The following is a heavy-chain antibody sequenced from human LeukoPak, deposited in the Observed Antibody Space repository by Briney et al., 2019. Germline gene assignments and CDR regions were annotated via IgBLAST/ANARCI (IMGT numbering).Heavy chain of an antibody. J-gene: IGHJ4*02. CDR1: GYTFTSYG. CDR2: ISAYSGNT. D-gene: IGHD6-19*01. CDR3: AREGRTVAGTGFDY. Sequence: ASVTVSCKASGYTFTSYGISWVRQAPGQGLEWMGWISAYSGNTNYAQKLQGRVTMTTDTSTSTAYMELRSLRSDDTAVYYCAREGRTVAGTGFDYWGQGTLVTVSS. V-gene: IGHV1-18*01.